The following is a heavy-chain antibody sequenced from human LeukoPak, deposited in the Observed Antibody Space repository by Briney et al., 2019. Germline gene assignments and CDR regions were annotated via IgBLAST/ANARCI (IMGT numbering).Heavy chain of an antibody. CDR2: IYYSGST. CDR1: GGSISSYY. J-gene: IGHJ5*02. Sequence: SETLSLTCTVSGGSISSYYWSWIRQPPGKGLEWIGYIYYSGSTNYNPSLKSRVTISVDTSKNQFSLKLSSVTAADTAVYYCARFVGVRGVIANWFDPWGQGTLVTVSS. V-gene: IGHV4-59*01. D-gene: IGHD3-10*01. CDR3: ARFVGVRGVIANWFDP.